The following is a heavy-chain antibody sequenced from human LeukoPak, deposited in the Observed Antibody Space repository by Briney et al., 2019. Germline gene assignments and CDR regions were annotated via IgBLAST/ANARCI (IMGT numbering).Heavy chain of an antibody. CDR2: ISSSTYI. CDR1: GFTFSSYT. V-gene: IGHV3-21*01. Sequence: PGGSLRLSCAASGFTFSSYTMNWVRQAPGKGLEWVSFISSSTYIYYADSVKGRFTISRDNTKNSLYLQMNSLRAEDTAVYYCAKDDDYYYGMDVWGQGTTVTVSS. J-gene: IGHJ6*02. CDR3: AKDDDYYYGMDV.